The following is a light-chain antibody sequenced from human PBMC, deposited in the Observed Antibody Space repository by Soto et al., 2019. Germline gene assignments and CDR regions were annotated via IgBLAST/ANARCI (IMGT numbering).Light chain of an antibody. J-gene: IGLJ3*02. CDR3: QSYDSSRSGGV. Sequence: QSVLTQPPSVSGAPGQRVTISCPGSSSNIGAGYDVHWYQQLPGTAPKLLIYGNSNRPSGVPDRFSGSKSGTSASLAITGLQAEDEADYYCQSYDSSRSGGVFGGGTKLTVL. CDR2: GNS. V-gene: IGLV1-40*01. CDR1: SSNIGAGYD.